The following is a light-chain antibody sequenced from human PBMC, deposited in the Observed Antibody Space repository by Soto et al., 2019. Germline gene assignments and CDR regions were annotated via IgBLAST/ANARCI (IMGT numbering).Light chain of an antibody. V-gene: IGKV3-15*01. CDR1: QSVTSN. J-gene: IGKJ3*01. CDR2: GAS. Sequence: EIVMSQSPATLSVSPGERAALCCRASQSVTSNLAWYQQKPGQAPRLLIYGASTRATGIPARFSGSGSGTEFTLTISSLQSEDFAVYYCQQYNSWPAFTFGPGTKLDIK. CDR3: QQYNSWPAFT.